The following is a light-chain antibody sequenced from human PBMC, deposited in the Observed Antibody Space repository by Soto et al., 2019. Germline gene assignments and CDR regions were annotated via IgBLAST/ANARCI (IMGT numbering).Light chain of an antibody. J-gene: IGKJ1*01. Sequence: EIVLTQSPGTLSLSPGERATLSCRASQSVSSNYLAWYQQKPGQAPRLLIYGASSRATGVPDRFSGRGSGADFTLTISRLEPEDFAVYYCQQYGSSFVTFGQGTKVDIK. CDR2: GAS. CDR3: QQYGSSFVT. CDR1: QSVSSNY. V-gene: IGKV3-20*01.